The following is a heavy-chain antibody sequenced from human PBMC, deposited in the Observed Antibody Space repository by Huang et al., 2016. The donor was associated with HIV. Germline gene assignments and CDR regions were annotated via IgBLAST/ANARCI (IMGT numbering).Heavy chain of an antibody. CDR2: IYPGDSDT. D-gene: IGHD2-2*01. CDR3: ARIEVPAAYYYMDV. Sequence: EVQLVQSGAEVKKPGESLKISCKASGYTFTNYWIVWMRQKSGKGLAWVGSIYPGDSDTRYSPSVQGQVTISAVKSINTAYLQWSSLKASDTATYYCARIEVPAAYYYMDVWGKGTTVTVYS. V-gene: IGHV5-51*03. J-gene: IGHJ6*03. CDR1: GYTFTNYW.